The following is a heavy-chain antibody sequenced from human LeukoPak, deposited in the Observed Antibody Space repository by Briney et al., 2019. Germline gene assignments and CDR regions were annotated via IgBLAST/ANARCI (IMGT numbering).Heavy chain of an antibody. CDR1: GFTYSSYW. CDR2: INSDGSST. Sequence: GGSLRLSCAASGFTYSSYWMHWVRQAPGKGLVWVSRINSDGSSTSYADSVKGRCTISRDNAKNTLYLQMNSLRAEDTAVYYCSTMVRGVIIRGNAFDIWGQGTMVTVSS. V-gene: IGHV3-74*01. J-gene: IGHJ3*02. D-gene: IGHD3-10*01. CDR3: STMVRGVIIRGNAFDI.